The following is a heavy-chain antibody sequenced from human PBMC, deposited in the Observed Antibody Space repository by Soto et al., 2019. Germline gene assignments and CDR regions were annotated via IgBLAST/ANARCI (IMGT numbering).Heavy chain of an antibody. CDR3: ARMVGHYDILTGYYNSAFDI. CDR2: INTYNGNT. CDR1: GYTFTNYG. V-gene: IGHV1-18*01. J-gene: IGHJ3*02. D-gene: IGHD3-9*01. Sequence: ASVKVSCKASGYTFTNYGIGTVRQARGPGLEWMGWINTYNGNTNHAQKLQGRVTMTTDTSTSTAYMELRSLRSDDTAVYYCARMVGHYDILTGYYNSAFDIWGQGTMVTVSS.